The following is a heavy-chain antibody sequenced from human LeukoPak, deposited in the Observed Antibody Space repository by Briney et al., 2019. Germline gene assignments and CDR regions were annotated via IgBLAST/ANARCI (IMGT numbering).Heavy chain of an antibody. Sequence: GGSLRLSCAASGFIVSSNYMSWVRQAPGKGLEWVSIFYSGGSTYYADSVKGRFSVSRDNSKNTLYLQMNSLRVEDTAVYYCARDGQRLAPYAMDVWGQGTTITVSS. D-gene: IGHD6-25*01. CDR1: GFIVSSNY. J-gene: IGHJ6*02. V-gene: IGHV3-53*01. CDR3: ARDGQRLAPYAMDV. CDR2: FYSGGST.